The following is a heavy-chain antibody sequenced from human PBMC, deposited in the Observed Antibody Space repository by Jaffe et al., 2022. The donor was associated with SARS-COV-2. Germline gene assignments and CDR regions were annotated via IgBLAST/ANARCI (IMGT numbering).Heavy chain of an antibody. CDR3: ARGCSSSWYAGCAFDY. CDR1: GYSFTSYW. V-gene: IGHV5-51*01. D-gene: IGHD6-13*01. J-gene: IGHJ4*02. Sequence: EVQLVQSGAEVKKPGESLKISCKGSGYSFTSYWIGWVRQMPGKGLEWMGIIYPGDSDTRNSPSIQGQVTISADKSISTAYLQWSSLKASDTAMYYCARGCSSSWYAGCAFDYWGQGTLVTVSS. CDR2: IYPGDSDT.